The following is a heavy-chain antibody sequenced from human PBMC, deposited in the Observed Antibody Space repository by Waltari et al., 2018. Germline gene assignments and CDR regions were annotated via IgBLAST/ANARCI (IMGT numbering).Heavy chain of an antibody. CDR3: ARSNCSSTSCSPAFDI. J-gene: IGHJ3*02. D-gene: IGHD2-2*01. Sequence: QVQLVQSGAEVKKPGSSVKVSCKASGGTFSSYAISWVRQAPGQGLEWMGRIIPIFGTANYAQKFQGRVTITADKSTSTAYMELSSLRSEDTAVYYCARSNCSSTSCSPAFDIWGQGTMVTVSS. V-gene: IGHV1-69*13. CDR2: IIPIFGTA. CDR1: GGTFSSYA.